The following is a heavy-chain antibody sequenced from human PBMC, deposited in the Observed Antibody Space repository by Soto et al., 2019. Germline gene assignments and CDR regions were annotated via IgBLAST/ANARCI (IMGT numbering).Heavy chain of an antibody. J-gene: IGHJ6*02. CDR3: ARERGGYDYDSSGPTSNYYYGMDV. CDR1: GGSISSGDYY. CDR2: IYYSGST. V-gene: IGHV4-30-4*01. D-gene: IGHD3-22*01. Sequence: SETLSLTCTVAGGSISSGDYYWSWIRQPPGKGLEWIGYIYYSGSTYYNPSLKSRVTISVDTSKNQFSLTLSSVTAADTAVYYCARERGGYDYDSSGPTSNYYYGMDVWGQGTTVTVSS.